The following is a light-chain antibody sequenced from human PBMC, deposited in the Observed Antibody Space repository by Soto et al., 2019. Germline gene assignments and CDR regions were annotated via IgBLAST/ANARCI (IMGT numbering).Light chain of an antibody. CDR1: QSVSSY. J-gene: IGKJ5*01. V-gene: IGKV3-11*01. CDR2: GAS. Sequence: EIVLTQSPATLSLSPGERATLSCRASQSVSSYLAWYHQKPAQAPRLLLYGASTRTIAITARFSSSGSWTDFTLTISSLEHEDSAVYYCQQRHMCSITFGQGTRLEIK. CDR3: QQRHMCSIT.